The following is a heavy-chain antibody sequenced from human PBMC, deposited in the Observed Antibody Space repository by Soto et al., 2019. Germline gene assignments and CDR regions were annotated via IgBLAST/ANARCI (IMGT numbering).Heavy chain of an antibody. CDR2: INNDGSET. CDR3: TRDRGWQTFDF. D-gene: IGHD3-10*01. CDR1: GFTFANYW. Sequence: EVHLAESGGGLVQPGGSLRLSCAASGFTFANYWMTWVRQAPGKEPERVANINNDGSETYYVDSVKGRFIISRDNTKNSLYLQMNSLRAEDTAVSYCTRDRGWQTFDFWGQGTLVTVSS. V-gene: IGHV3-7*03. J-gene: IGHJ4*02.